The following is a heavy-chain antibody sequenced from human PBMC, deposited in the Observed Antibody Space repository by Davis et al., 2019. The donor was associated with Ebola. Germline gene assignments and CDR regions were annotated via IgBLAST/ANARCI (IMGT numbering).Heavy chain of an antibody. D-gene: IGHD2-21*02. CDR3: AREVVTTVVVYYYYYYGMDV. Sequence: GEPLKISCAASGFTFSSYWMHWVRQAPGKGLVWVSRINSDGSSTSYADSVKGRFTISRDNAKNSLYLQMNSLRAEDTAVYYCAREVVTTVVVYYYYYYGMDVWGQGTTVTVSS. CDR1: GFTFSSYW. J-gene: IGHJ6*02. CDR2: INSDGSST. V-gene: IGHV3-74*01.